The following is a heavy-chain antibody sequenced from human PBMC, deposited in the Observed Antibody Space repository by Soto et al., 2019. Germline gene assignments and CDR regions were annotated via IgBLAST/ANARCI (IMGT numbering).Heavy chain of an antibody. CDR3: GRVVEGATRHTDFDS. Sequence: TLSLTCAVSGVSIHNSHSFWGWIRQPPGKGLEFIGSVYYSGGANYNPSLKSRVTVSIDTSNDQFSLRVNSVTAADTAVYYCGRVVEGATRHTDFDSWGQGILVTVSS. V-gene: IGHV4-39*01. CDR1: GVSIHNSHSF. D-gene: IGHD2-15*01. CDR2: VYYSGGA. J-gene: IGHJ5*01.